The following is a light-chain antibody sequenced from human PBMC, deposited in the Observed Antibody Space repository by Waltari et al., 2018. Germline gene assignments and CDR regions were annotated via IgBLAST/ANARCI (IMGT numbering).Light chain of an antibody. CDR3: QQRSNWPPLT. Sequence: EIVLTQSPATLSLSPGETATLPCRASQSVSRYLAWYQQKPGQARRLLIYDASNRATGIPARFSGSGSGTEFTLTISSLEPEDFAVDYGQQRSNWPPLTFGGGTKVEIK. CDR1: QSVSRY. V-gene: IGKV3-11*01. J-gene: IGKJ4*01. CDR2: DAS.